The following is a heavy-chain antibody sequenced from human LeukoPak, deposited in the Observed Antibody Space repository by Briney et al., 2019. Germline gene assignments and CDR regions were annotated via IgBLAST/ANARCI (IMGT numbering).Heavy chain of an antibody. V-gene: IGHV1-8*02. CDR2: MNPNSGNT. J-gene: IGHJ4*02. Sequence: ASVKVSCKASGGTFSSYAISWVRQSTGQGLEWMGWMNPNSGNTGYAQKFQGRVTMTRNTSISTAYMELSSLRSEDTAVYYCARVGSWYETDYWGQGTLVTVSS. D-gene: IGHD6-13*01. CDR3: ARVGSWYETDY. CDR1: GGTFSSYA.